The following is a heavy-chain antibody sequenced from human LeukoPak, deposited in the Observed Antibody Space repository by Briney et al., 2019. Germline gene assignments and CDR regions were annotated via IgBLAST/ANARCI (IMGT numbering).Heavy chain of an antibody. Sequence: SDTLSLTCAVYGGSFSGYYWSWIRQPPGKGLEWIGEINHSGSTNYNPSLKSRVTISVDTSKNQFSLKLSSVTAADTAVYYCARGSGTAYSSSCYYFDYWGQGTLVTVSS. CDR2: INHSGST. CDR1: GGSFSGYY. D-gene: IGHD6-6*01. J-gene: IGHJ4*02. V-gene: IGHV4-34*01. CDR3: ARGSGTAYSSSCYYFDY.